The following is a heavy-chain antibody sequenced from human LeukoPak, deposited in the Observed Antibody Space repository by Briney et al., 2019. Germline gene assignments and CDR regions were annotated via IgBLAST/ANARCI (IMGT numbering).Heavy chain of an antibody. CDR1: GYTFTSYD. CDR3: ARSRSASLTIFGVVIIDYYYYGMDV. V-gene: IGHV1-8*01. Sequence: ASVKVSCKASGYTFTSYDINWVRQAPGQGLEWMGWMNPNSGNTDYSQKFQGRVTMTRNTSISTAYMELSSLRSEDTAVYYCARSRSASLTIFGVVIIDYYYYGMDVWGQGTTVTVSS. CDR2: MNPNSGNT. D-gene: IGHD3-3*01. J-gene: IGHJ6*02.